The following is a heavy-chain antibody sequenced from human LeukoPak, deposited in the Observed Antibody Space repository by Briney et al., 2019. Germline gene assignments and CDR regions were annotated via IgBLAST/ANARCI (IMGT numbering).Heavy chain of an antibody. CDR2: INHSGST. J-gene: IGHJ4*02. CDR1: GGSFSGYY. Sequence: SETLSLTCAGYGGSFSGYYWSWIRQPPGKGLEWIGEINHSGSTNYNPSLKSRVTISVDTSKNQFSLKLSSVTAADTAVYYCARRLSPYYYDSSRYQFDYWGQGTLVTVSS. D-gene: IGHD3-22*01. CDR3: ARRLSPYYYDSSRYQFDY. V-gene: IGHV4-34*01.